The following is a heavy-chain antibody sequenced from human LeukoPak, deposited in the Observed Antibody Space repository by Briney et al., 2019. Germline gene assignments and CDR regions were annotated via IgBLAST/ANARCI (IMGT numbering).Heavy chain of an antibody. D-gene: IGHD2-2*01. CDR2: TGSTGVST. CDR3: AKDPGVVPAHYFDY. J-gene: IGHJ4*02. V-gene: IGHV3-23*01. Sequence: GGSLRLSCAASGFTFSSYAMNWVRQAPGKGLEWVSATGSTGVSTFYADSVKGRFTVSRDNSKNTLSLQINSLRAEDTAVYYCAKDPGVVPAHYFDYWGQGTLVTVSS. CDR1: GFTFSSYA.